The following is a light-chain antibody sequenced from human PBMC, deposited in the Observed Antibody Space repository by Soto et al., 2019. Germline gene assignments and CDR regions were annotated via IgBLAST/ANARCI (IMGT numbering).Light chain of an antibody. CDR3: CSFVRTNGLL. CDR2: EVN. CDR1: SSDVGSYDL. Sequence: QSALTQPASVSGSPGQSITISCTGTSSDVGSYDLVSWYQHHSGKAHKIIIYEVNKRPSGISDRFSGSKSGNTASLTISGLQAEDEADYFCCSFVRTNGLLFGGGTKLTVL. J-gene: IGLJ2*01. V-gene: IGLV2-23*02.